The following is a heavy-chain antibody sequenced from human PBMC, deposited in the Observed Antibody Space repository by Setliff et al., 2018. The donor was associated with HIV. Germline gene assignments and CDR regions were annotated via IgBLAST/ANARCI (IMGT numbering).Heavy chain of an antibody. Sequence: SETLSLTCAVYGGSLNDYSWNWIRQSPGKGLEWIGEVNLPKTLNYNPSLESRITISVDTSKKQFSLDLSSVTAADTAVYFCARAIVKTGYHTKSRVFDYWGQGTPVTVSS. D-gene: IGHD3-9*01. V-gene: IGHV4-34*01. CDR3: ARAIVKTGYHTKSRVFDY. J-gene: IGHJ4*02. CDR2: VNLPKTL. CDR1: GGSLNDYS.